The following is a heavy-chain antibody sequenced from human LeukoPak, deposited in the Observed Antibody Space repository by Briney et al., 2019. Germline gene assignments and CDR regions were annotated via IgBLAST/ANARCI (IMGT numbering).Heavy chain of an antibody. Sequence: GGPLRLSCAASRFTFGTSGMHWVRQAPGKGLDWVAFIPYDGSNKYYTDSVKGRFTISRDNSKNILYLQMNGLRAEDTAVYYCAKSDINWGQGTLVTVAS. V-gene: IGHV3-30*02. CDR2: IPYDGSNK. CDR3: AKSDIN. J-gene: IGHJ4*02. CDR1: RFTFGTSG.